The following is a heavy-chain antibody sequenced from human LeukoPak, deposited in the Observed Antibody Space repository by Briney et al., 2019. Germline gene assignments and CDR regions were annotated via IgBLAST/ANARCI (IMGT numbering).Heavy chain of an antibody. CDR1: GFTFSSYA. Sequence: GGSLRLSRAASGFTFSSYAMSWVRQAPGKGLEWVASISPGGGTTYYADYVKGRFTISRDNAKDSLYLQMNSLRAEDTAVYYCARDRDAFDIWGQGTMVTVSS. CDR3: ARDRDAFDI. V-gene: IGHV3-23*01. CDR2: ISPGGGTT. J-gene: IGHJ3*02.